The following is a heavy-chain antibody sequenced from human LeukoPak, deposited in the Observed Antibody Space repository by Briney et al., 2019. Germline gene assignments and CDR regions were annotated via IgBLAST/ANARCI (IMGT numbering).Heavy chain of an antibody. J-gene: IGHJ5*02. CDR2: IDHSGGT. D-gene: IGHD4/OR15-4a*01. V-gene: IGHV4-34*01. CDR1: GGSLINYY. CDR3: AMVLWQSGRPGP. Sequence: PSVTLSRTCAVYGGSLINYYWSWIRQSPGKGLEWIGDIDHSGGTSYNPALRSRVTMSIDPSRNQFYLKINSVTASDTAVYYCAMVLWQSGRPGPWDQGSLVTVSS.